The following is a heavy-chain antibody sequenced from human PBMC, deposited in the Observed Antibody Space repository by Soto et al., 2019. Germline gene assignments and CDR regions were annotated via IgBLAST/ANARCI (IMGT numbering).Heavy chain of an antibody. CDR3: VRDGVGTTVYFGYFDF. D-gene: IGHD1-26*01. CDR1: GFTFTGYG. Sequence: VESGGGVVQPGRSLRLSCAASGFTFTGYGMHWVRQAPGKGLEWVAIIRNDGSNIYYGDAVKGRFTISRDNSKDMVYLQMNSLRPEDTAVYYCVRDGVGTTVYFGYFDFWGQGTLVTVSS. V-gene: IGHV3-33*01. J-gene: IGHJ4*02. CDR2: IRNDGSNI.